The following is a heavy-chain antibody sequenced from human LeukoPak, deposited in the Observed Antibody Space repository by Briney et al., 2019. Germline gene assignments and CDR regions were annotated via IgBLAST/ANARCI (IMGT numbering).Heavy chain of an antibody. V-gene: IGHV3-48*04. CDR1: GFTFSSYS. Sequence: GGSLRLSCAASGFTFSSYSMNWVRQAPGKGLEWVSYISSSSGTIYYADSVKGRFTISRDNAKNSLYLQMNSLRAEDTAVYYCARDRGYFDYWGQGTLVTVSS. CDR3: ARDRGYFDY. J-gene: IGHJ4*02. CDR2: ISSSSGTI. D-gene: IGHD3-10*01.